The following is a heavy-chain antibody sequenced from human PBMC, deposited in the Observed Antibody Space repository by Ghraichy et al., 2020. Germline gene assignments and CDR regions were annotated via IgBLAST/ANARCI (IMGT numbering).Heavy chain of an antibody. CDR2: ISGSGGST. CDR1: GFTFSSYA. V-gene: IGHV3-23*01. D-gene: IGHD4-11*01. J-gene: IGHJ4*02. Sequence: GESLNISCAASGFTFSSYAMSWVRQAPGKGLEWVSAISGSGGSTYYADSVKGRFTISRDNSKNTLYLQMNSLRAEDTAVYYCASHYSISEGDDYWGQGTLVTVSS. CDR3: ASHYSISEGDDY.